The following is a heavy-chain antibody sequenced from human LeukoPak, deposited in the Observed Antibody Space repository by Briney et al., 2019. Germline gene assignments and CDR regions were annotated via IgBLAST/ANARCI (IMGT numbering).Heavy chain of an antibody. V-gene: IGHV1-18*01. CDR1: GYTFTSYG. CDR3: ARDISEYSSAWYVGGY. CDR2: ISAYNGDT. Sequence: ASVKVSCKASGYTFTSYGISWVRQAPGQGLEWMGWISAYNGDTNYAQKLQGRVTMTTDTSTGKTYMELRSLRSDDTAVYYCARDISEYSSAWYVGGYWGQGTLVTVSS. D-gene: IGHD6-19*01. J-gene: IGHJ4*02.